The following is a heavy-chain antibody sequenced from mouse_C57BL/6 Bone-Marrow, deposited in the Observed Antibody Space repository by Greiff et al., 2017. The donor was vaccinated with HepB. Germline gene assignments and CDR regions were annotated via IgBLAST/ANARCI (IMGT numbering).Heavy chain of an antibody. D-gene: IGHD2-5*01. V-gene: IGHV5-17*01. CDR2: ISSGSSTI. Sequence: EVQGVESGGGLVKPGGSLKLSCAASGFTFSDYGMHWVRQAPEKGLEWVAYISSGSSTIYYADTVKGRFTISRDNAKNTLFLQMTSLRSEDTAMYYCAREDYSNYWFAYWGQGTLVTVSA. CDR1: GFTFSDYG. J-gene: IGHJ3*01. CDR3: AREDYSNYWFAY.